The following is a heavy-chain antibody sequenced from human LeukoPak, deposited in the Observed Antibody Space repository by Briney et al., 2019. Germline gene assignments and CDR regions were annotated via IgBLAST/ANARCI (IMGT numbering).Heavy chain of an antibody. D-gene: IGHD5-12*01. J-gene: IGHJ3*02. CDR2: INGNEDKK. CDR1: GFMFSKTW. V-gene: IGHV3-7*01. CDR3: ARDSNPSSGDIFYDSFDM. Sequence: GGSLRLSCAVSGFMFSKTWMTWVRQAPGKGLEWVANINGNEDKKSYEDSVRGRFTISRDNARNSLYLQMNSLRVEDTAVYYCARDSNPSSGDIFYDSFDMWGQGTM.